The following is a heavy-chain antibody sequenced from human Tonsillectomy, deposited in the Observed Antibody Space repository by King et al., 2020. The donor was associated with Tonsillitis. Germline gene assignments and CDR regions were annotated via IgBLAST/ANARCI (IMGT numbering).Heavy chain of an antibody. CDR3: ATCPEEYSSSRGWFDP. CDR2: INHSGST. Sequence: VQLQQWGAGLLKPSETLSLTCAVYGGSFSGYYWSGIRQPPGKGLEWIGEINHSGSTHYNPALKSRVTISVDTSKNQFSLKLSSVTAADTAVYYCATCPEEYSSSRGWFDPWGQGTLVTVSS. V-gene: IGHV4-34*01. J-gene: IGHJ5*02. D-gene: IGHD6-13*01. CDR1: GGSFSGYY.